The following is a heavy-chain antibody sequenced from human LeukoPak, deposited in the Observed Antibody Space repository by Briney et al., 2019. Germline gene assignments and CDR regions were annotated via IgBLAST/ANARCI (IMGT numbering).Heavy chain of an antibody. Sequence: SETLSLSFTVSGGSISGSYWGWLRQPPGKGLEWIGYIYYGGSTNYNASLKNRVTISVDASKNQVSLQLNSLTAADTALYYCAATGPYYFHYSGQGTLVTVSS. V-gene: IGHV4-59*01. CDR3: AATGPYYFHY. J-gene: IGHJ4*02. CDR2: IYYGGST. CDR1: GGSISGSY. D-gene: IGHD3-9*01.